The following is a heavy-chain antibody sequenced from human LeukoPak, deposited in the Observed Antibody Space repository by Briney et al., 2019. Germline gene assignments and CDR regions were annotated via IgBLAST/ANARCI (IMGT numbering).Heavy chain of an antibody. J-gene: IGHJ4*02. CDR3: AREGFFDY. CDR1: GGTFSSYA. CDR2: IIPILGIA. Sequence: SVKISCKASGGTFSSYAISWVRQAPGQGLEWMGRIIPILGIANYAQKFQGRVTITADKSTSTAYMELSSLRSEDTAVYYCAREGFFDYWGQGTLVTVSS. V-gene: IGHV1-69*04.